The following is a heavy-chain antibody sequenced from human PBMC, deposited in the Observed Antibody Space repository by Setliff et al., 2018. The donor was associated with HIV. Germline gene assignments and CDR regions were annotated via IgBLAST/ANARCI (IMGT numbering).Heavy chain of an antibody. D-gene: IGHD4-17*01. CDR1: GYSIGSGYY. Sequence: PLETLSLTCGVSGYSIGSGYYWGWIRQPPGKGLEWIGSIYHNGITYYNPSLKSRVTISVDTSQNQFSLKLSSVTAADTAIYYCARRIYGNNPYFDYWSQGTLVTVSS. J-gene: IGHJ4*02. V-gene: IGHV4-38-2*01. CDR2: IYHNGIT. CDR3: ARRIYGNNPYFDY.